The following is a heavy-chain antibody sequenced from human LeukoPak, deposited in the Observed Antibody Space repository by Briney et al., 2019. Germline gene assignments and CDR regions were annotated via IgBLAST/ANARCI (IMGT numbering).Heavy chain of an antibody. CDR2: IWYDGSNK. D-gene: IGHD5-24*01. J-gene: IGHJ1*01. CDR3: ARGDGYNDAEYLQH. Sequence: GGSLRLSCAASGFTFSSYGMRWVRQAPGKGLEWVAVIWYDGSNKYYGDSVKGRFTISRGNSKKTLYLQMNSLRVEDTAVYDCARGDGYNDAEYLQHWGQGTLVTVS. CDR1: GFTFSSYG. V-gene: IGHV3-33*01.